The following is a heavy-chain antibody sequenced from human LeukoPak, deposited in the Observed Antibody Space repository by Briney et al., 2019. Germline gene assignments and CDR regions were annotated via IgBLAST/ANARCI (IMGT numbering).Heavy chain of an antibody. CDR1: GFTFSTYA. J-gene: IGHJ4*02. CDR2: ISGSGGST. D-gene: IGHD3-10*01. CDR3: AKETLRWFGEGSYFDY. V-gene: IGHV3-23*01. Sequence: GGSLRLSCAASGFTFSTYAMSWVRQAPGKGLEWVSTISGSGGSTYYADSVKGRFTISRDNSKNTLYLQMNSLRAEDTAVYYCAKETLRWFGEGSYFDYWGQGTLVTVSS.